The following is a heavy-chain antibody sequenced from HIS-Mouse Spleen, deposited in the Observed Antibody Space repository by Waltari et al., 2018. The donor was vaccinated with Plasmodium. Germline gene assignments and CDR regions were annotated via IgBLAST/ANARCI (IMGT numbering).Heavy chain of an antibody. CDR1: GFSLSTSGMC. Sequence: QVTLRESGPALVKPTQTLTLTCTFSGFSLSTSGMCVSWIRQPPGKAREWLARIAWDDDKYYSTSVKTRLTISKDTSKNQVVLTMTNMDPVDTATYYCARTTYSSSSAKYYYYGMDVWGQGTTVTVSS. CDR2: IAWDDDK. V-gene: IGHV2-70*15. J-gene: IGHJ6*02. D-gene: IGHD6-6*01. CDR3: ARTTYSSSSAKYYYYGMDV.